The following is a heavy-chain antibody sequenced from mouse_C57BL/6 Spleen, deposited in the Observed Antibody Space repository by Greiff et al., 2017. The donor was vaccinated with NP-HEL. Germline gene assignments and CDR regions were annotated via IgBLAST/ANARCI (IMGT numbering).Heavy chain of an antibody. V-gene: IGHV3-6*01. Sequence: ESGPGLVKPSQSLSLTCSVTGYSITSGYYWNWIRQFPGNKLEWMGYISYDGSNNYNPSLKNRISITRDTSKNQFFLKLNSVTTEDTATYYCAKYSSGYGAMDYWGQGTSVTVSS. J-gene: IGHJ4*01. CDR1: GYSITSGYY. CDR2: ISYDGSN. CDR3: AKYSSGYGAMDY. D-gene: IGHD3-2*02.